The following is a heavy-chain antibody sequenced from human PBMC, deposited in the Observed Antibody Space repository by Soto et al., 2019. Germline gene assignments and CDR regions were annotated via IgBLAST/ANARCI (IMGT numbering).Heavy chain of an antibody. Sequence: QVQLQESGPGRVKPSQTLSLTCTVSGGSISSGGYYWSWIRKHPGKGLEWIGYIYYSGSTYYNPSLKSRVTISVDTSKNQFSLKLSSVTAADTAVYYCAGIYSGSPGGTLRYWGQGTLVTVSS. CDR3: AGIYSGSPGGTLRY. CDR2: IYYSGST. CDR1: GGSISSGGYY. D-gene: IGHD1-26*01. V-gene: IGHV4-31*03. J-gene: IGHJ4*02.